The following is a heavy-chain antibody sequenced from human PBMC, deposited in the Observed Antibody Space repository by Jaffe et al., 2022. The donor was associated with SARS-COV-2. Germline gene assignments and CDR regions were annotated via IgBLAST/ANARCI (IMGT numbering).Heavy chain of an antibody. J-gene: IGHJ4*02. CDR2: ISYDGSNK. CDR3: AKGSGYGRDPDY. CDR1: GFTFSSYG. Sequence: QVQLVESGGGVVQPGRSLRLSCAASGFTFSSYGMHWVRQAPGKGLEWVAVISYDGSNKYYADSVKGRFTISRDNSKNTLYLQMNSLRAEDTAVYYCAKGSGYGRDPDYWGQGTLVTVSS. V-gene: IGHV3-30*18. D-gene: IGHD5-18*01.